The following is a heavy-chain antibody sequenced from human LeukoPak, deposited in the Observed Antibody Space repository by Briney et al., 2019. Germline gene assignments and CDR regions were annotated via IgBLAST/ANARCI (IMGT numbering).Heavy chain of an antibody. J-gene: IGHJ3*02. V-gene: IGHV3-74*01. Sequence: PGGSLRLSCAASGFTFSNHWLHWVRQAPGKGLVWVSLINSDGTSTIYADSVKGRFTISRDNAKSTVYLQMNSLRAEDTAVYYCARTGTGGDLDIWGQGTMVTVSS. CDR3: ARTGTGGDLDI. CDR2: INSDGTST. CDR1: GFTFSNHW. D-gene: IGHD2-8*02.